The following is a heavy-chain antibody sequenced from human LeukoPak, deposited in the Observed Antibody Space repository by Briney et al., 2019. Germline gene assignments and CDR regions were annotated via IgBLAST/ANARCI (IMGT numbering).Heavy chain of an antibody. CDR2: VYTSGST. CDR1: GGSISRYY. V-gene: IGHV4-4*07. J-gene: IGHJ4*02. Sequence: SETLSLTCNVSGGSISRYYWSWIRQPAGKGLEWIGRVYTSGSTNYNPSLKSRVTMSVETSKSQFPLKLSSVTAADTAIYYCARGGEVGGTGSRFDYWGQGTLVTVSS. CDR3: ARGGEVGGTGSRFDY. D-gene: IGHD1-26*01.